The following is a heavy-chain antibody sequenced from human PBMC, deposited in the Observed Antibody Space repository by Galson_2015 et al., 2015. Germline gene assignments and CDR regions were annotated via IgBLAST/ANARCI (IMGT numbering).Heavy chain of an antibody. CDR2: INPNSGDT. D-gene: IGHD1-14*01. Sequence: SVKVSCKASGYSFTGYYMHWVRQAPGQGLEWMGRINPNSGDTNYAQKFRGRVTMTRDTSITTAYMELSRLRSDDTAMYYCARDIRTGTPGSNWFDPWGQGTLVTVSS. CDR3: ARDIRTGTPGSNWFDP. CDR1: GYSFTGYY. J-gene: IGHJ5*02. V-gene: IGHV1-2*06.